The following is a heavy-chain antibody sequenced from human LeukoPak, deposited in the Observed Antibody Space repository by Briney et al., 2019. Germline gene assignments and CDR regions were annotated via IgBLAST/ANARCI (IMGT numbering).Heavy chain of an antibody. CDR2: ISGSGGGT. J-gene: IGHJ4*02. CDR3: AKANQHIVEAYYFDY. Sequence: PGRSLRLSCAASGFTFSSYAMSWVRQAPGKGLEWVSAISGSGGGTYYADSVKGRFTISRDNSKNTLYLQMNSLRAEDTAVYYCAKANQHIVEAYYFDYWGQGTLVTVSS. V-gene: IGHV3-23*01. D-gene: IGHD1-26*01. CDR1: GFTFSSYA.